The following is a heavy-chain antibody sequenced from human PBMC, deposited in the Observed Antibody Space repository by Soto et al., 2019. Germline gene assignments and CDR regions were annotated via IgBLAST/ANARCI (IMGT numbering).Heavy chain of an antibody. V-gene: IGHV3-21*04. CDR1: GFNFSTYG. CDR2: ISSSSKYI. J-gene: IGHJ4*02. Sequence: GGSLRLSCAASGFNFSTYGMNWVRQAPGKGLEWISSISSSSKYIYYADSMRGRLTISRDDAKNSLYLQMDNLRAEDTAVYYCAKHLIGGRLQSPFDLWGQGTQVTVSS. D-gene: IGHD3-22*01. CDR3: AKHLIGGRLQSPFDL.